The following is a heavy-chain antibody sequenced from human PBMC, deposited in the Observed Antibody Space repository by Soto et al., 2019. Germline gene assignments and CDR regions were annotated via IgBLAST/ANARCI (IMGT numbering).Heavy chain of an antibody. D-gene: IGHD3-10*01. Sequence: GGSLRLSCTASGFTFGDYAMSWVRQAPGKGLEWVGFIRSNAYGGTTEYAASVKGRFTISRDDSKSIAYLQMNSLKTEDTAVYYCTRDREVGGITMVRGEDYWGQGTLVTVSS. CDR3: TRDREVGGITMVRGEDY. CDR2: IRSNAYGGTT. V-gene: IGHV3-49*04. J-gene: IGHJ4*02. CDR1: GFTFGDYA.